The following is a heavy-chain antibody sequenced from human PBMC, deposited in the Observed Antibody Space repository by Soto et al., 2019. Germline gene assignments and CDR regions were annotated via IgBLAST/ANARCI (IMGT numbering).Heavy chain of an antibody. Sequence: SETLSLTCTVSGGYISSYYWSWIRQPPGKGLEWIGYIYYSGSTNYNPSLKSRVTISVDTSKNQFSLKLSSVTAADTAVYYCARGDRTYYYDSSGYYNAEYFQHWGQGTLVTVSS. CDR3: ARGDRTYYYDSSGYYNAEYFQH. CDR1: GGYISSYY. D-gene: IGHD3-22*01. CDR2: IYYSGST. V-gene: IGHV4-59*01. J-gene: IGHJ1*01.